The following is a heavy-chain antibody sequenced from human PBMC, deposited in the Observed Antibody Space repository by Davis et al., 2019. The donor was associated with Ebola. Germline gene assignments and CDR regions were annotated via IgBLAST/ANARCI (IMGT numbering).Heavy chain of an antibody. CDR1: GGSVSSGSYY. CDR3: ARGPYSSGWSEFDY. J-gene: IGHJ4*02. D-gene: IGHD6-19*01. V-gene: IGHV4-61*01. Sequence: SETLSLTCTVSGGSVSSGSYYWSWIRQPPGKGLEWIGYIYYSGSTNYHPSLKSRVTISVDTSKNQFSLKLSSVTAADTAVYYCARGPYSSGWSEFDYWGQGTLVTVSS. CDR2: IYYSGST.